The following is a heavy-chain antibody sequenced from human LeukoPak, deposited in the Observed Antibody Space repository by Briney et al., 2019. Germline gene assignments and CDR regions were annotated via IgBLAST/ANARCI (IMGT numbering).Heavy chain of an antibody. CDR2: IKEDGSEQ. D-gene: IGHD3-22*01. CDR1: ACTFSSYW. V-gene: IGHV3-7*01. CDR3: VRDSYSRDLDY. J-gene: IGHJ4*02. Sequence: GGSLRLSCAASACTFSSYWMSWVRQAPGKGLEWVANIKEDGSEQYYVDSLKGRFTISRDNAKNSLYLQMNSLRAEDTAVYYCVRDSYSRDLDYWGQGTLVTVSS.